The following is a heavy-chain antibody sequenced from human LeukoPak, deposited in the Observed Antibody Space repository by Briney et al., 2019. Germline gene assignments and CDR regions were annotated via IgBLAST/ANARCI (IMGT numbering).Heavy chain of an antibody. D-gene: IGHD3-10*01. Sequence: GGSLRLSCAASGFTFSSYWMHWVRQAPGKGLVWVSRINSDGSSTSYADSVKGRFTISRDNAKNTLYLQMNSLRVEDTAVYYCAREKGRGVISPYYDYWGQGTRVTVSS. CDR1: GFTFSSYW. J-gene: IGHJ4*02. CDR2: INSDGSST. V-gene: IGHV3-74*01. CDR3: AREKGRGVISPYYDY.